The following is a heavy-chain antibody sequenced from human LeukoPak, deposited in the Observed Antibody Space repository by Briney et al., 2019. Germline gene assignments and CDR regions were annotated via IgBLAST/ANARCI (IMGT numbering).Heavy chain of an antibody. CDR2: ISSSSSTI. V-gene: IGHV3-48*01. J-gene: IGHJ6*03. Sequence: GGSLRLSCAASGFTFSSYSMNWVRQAPGKGLEWVSYISSSSSTIYYTDSVKGRFTISRDNAKNSLYQQMNSLRAEDTAVYYCARDSYYYYMDVWGKGTTVTVSS. CDR3: ARDSYYYYMDV. CDR1: GFTFSSYS.